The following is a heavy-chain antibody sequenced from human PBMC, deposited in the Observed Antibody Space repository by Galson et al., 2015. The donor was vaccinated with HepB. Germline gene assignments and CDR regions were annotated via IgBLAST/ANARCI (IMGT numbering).Heavy chain of an antibody. CDR3: ARHAGLYYGSGSYYYYYYMDV. CDR2: IYPGDSDT. V-gene: IGHV5-51*01. Sequence: QSGAEMKKPGESLKISCKGSGYSFTSYWIGWVRQMPGKGLGWMGIIYPGDSDTRYSPSFQGQVTISADKSISTAYLQWSSLKASDTAMYYCARHAGLYYGSGSYYYYYYMDVWGKGTTVTVSS. CDR1: GYSFTSYW. D-gene: IGHD3-10*01. J-gene: IGHJ6*03.